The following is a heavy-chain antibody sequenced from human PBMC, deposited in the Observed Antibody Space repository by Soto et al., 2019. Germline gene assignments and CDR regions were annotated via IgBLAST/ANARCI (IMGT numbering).Heavy chain of an antibody. CDR3: ARAWHDYSNYVGYYYYYMDV. D-gene: IGHD4-4*01. CDR1: GGSISSYY. J-gene: IGHJ6*03. CDR2: IYYSGST. V-gene: IGHV4-59*01. Sequence: SETLSLTCTVSGGSISSYYWSWIRQPPGKGLEWIGYIYYSGSTNYNPSLKSRVTISVDTSKNQFSLKLSSVTAADTAVYYCARAWHDYSNYVGYYYYYMDVWGKGTTVTVSS.